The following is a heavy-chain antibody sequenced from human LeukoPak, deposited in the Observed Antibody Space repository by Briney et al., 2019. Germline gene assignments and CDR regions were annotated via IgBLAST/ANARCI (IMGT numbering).Heavy chain of an antibody. CDR3: AKGQWLVREYYFDY. V-gene: IGHV3-23*01. J-gene: IGHJ4*02. Sequence: GGSLRLSCAASGFTFSSYAMSWVRQAPGKGLEWVSAISGSGGSTYYADSVKGRFTISRDNSKNTLYLRMNSLRAEDTAVYYCAKGQWLVREYYFDYWGQGTLVTVSS. D-gene: IGHD6-19*01. CDR1: GFTFSSYA. CDR2: ISGSGGST.